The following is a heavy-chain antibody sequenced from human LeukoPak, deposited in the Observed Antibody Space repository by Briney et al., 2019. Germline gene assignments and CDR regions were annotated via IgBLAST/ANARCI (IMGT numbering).Heavy chain of an antibody. CDR2: VYYTGCN. Sequence: SETLSLTCRVSGESLSSSPYYWACIPQPLGKGLESIASVYYTGCNYNNPYLKSRVTLSLDTSKNQFFLRLTSVTAADTAVYYCARPADSSVAYEAFEIWGQGTMVTVSS. CDR3: ARPADSSVAYEAFEI. D-gene: IGHD6-25*01. J-gene: IGHJ3*02. V-gene: IGHV4-39*01. CDR1: GESLSSSPYY.